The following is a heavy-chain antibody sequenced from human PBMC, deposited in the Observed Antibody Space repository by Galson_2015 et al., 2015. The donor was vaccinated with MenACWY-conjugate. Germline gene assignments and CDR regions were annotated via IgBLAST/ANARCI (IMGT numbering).Heavy chain of an antibody. J-gene: IGHJ6*02. CDR1: GYTFTSYG. CDR2: ISAYNGNA. D-gene: IGHD2-15*01. V-gene: IGHV1-18*01. Sequence: SVKVSCKASGYTFTSYGISWVRQAPGQGLEWMGWISAYNGNANYAQKLQGRVTMATDTSTSTAYMELRSLRSDDTAVYYCARDRGGRYCSGGSCYSGYGMDVWGQGTTVTVSS. CDR3: ARDRGGRYCSGGSCYSGYGMDV.